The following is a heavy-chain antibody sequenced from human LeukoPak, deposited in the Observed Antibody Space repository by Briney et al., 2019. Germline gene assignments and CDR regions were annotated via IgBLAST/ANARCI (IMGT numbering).Heavy chain of an antibody. CDR2: INVNGGAM. Sequence: GGSLRLSCAASGFTFSSYWMSWVRQAPGKGLEWVSFINVNGGAMYYADFVKGRFTISRDNAKSSLYLEMNSLRVEDTAVYCARGPRILAAGSYYFDYWGQGSLVTVSS. J-gene: IGHJ4*02. CDR3: ARGPRILAAGSYYFDY. CDR1: GFTFSSYW. V-gene: IGHV3-48*04. D-gene: IGHD6-13*01.